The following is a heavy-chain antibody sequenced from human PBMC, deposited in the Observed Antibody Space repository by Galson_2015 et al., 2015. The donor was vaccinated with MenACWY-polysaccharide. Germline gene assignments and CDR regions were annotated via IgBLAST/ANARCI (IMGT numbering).Heavy chain of an antibody. V-gene: IGHV4-34*01. CDR2: GNHSGKT. CDR1: GGSFTNYY. D-gene: IGHD3-22*01. CDR3: ARAWSSGYYFQY. Sequence: ETLSLTCAVSGGSFTNYYWAWIRQTAEKGLEWLGEGNHSGKTNYNPSLRRRLTISVDTSQNQFFLQLTSVTAADSATYYCARAWSSGYYFQYWGQGTLVAVSS. J-gene: IGHJ4*02.